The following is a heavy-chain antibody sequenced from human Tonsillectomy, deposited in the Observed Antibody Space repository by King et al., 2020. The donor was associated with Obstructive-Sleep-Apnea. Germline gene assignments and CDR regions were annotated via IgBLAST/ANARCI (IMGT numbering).Heavy chain of an antibody. V-gene: IGHV5-51*01. CDR2: IYPGDSDT. D-gene: IGHD2-15*01. Sequence: VQLVESGAEVKKPGESLKISCKGSRYSFTSYWIGWVRQMPGKGLEWMGIIYPGDSDTRYSPSFQGQVTISADKSISTAYLQWSSLKASDTAMYYCARQGGYCSGGSCYLDYWGQGTLVTVSS. CDR3: ARQGGYCSGGSCYLDY. J-gene: IGHJ4*02. CDR1: RYSFTSYW.